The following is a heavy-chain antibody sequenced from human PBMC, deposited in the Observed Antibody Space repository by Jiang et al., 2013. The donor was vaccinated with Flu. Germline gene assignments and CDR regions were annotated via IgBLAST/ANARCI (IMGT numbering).Heavy chain of an antibody. Sequence: GAEVKKPGSSVKVSCKASGGTFSSYAISWVRQAPGQGLEWMGGIIPIFGIANYAQKFQGRVTITADESTSTAYMELSSLRSEDTAVYYCAREYYYDSSGYYYYFDYWGPGNPGHRLL. V-gene: IGHV1-69*01. CDR1: GGTFSSYA. J-gene: IGHJ4*02. CDR3: AREYYYDSSGYYYYFDY. CDR2: IIPIFGIA. D-gene: IGHD3-22*01.